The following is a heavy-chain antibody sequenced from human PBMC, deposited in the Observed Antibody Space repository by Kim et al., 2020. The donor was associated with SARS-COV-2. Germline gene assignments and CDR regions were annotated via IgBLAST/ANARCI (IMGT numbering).Heavy chain of an antibody. J-gene: IGHJ4*02. CDR3: AKATGIAAAGIY. CDR1: GFTFSSYG. Sequence: GGSLRLSCAASGFTFSSYGMHWVRQAPGKGLEWVAVISYDGSNKYYADSVKGRFTISRDNSKNTLYLQMNSLRAEDTAVYYCAKATGIAAAGIYWGQGTLVTVSS. CDR2: ISYDGSNK. V-gene: IGHV3-30*18. D-gene: IGHD6-13*01.